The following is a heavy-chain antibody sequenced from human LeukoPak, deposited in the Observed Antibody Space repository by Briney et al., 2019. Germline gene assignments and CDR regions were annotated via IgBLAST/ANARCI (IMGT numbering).Heavy chain of an antibody. CDR2: INHSGST. CDR3: ARRSSGWYRPYYYYGMDV. V-gene: IGHV4-34*01. CDR1: GGSFSGYY. J-gene: IGHJ6*02. D-gene: IGHD6-19*01. Sequence: SETLSLTCAVYGGSFSGYYWSWIRQPPGKGLEWIGEINHSGSTNYNPSLKSRVTISVDTSKNQFSLKLSSVTAADSAVYYCARRSSGWYRPYYYYGMDVWGQGTTVTVSS.